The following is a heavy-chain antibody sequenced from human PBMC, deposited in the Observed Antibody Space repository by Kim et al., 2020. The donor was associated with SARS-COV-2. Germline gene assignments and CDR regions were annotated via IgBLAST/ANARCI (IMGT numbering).Heavy chain of an antibody. CDR2: IKQDGSEK. V-gene: IGHV3-7*03. CDR1: GFTFSSYW. Sequence: GGSLRLSCAASGFTFSSYWMSWVRQAPGKGLEWVANIKQDGSEKYYVDSVKGRFTISRDNAKNSLYLQMNSLRAEDTAVYYCARGGHSGYEPNDYWGQGTLVTVSS. J-gene: IGHJ4*02. D-gene: IGHD5-12*01. CDR3: ARGGHSGYEPNDY.